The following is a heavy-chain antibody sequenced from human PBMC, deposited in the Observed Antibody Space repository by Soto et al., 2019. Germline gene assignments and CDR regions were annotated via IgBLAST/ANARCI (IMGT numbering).Heavy chain of an antibody. CDR2: INADNGNT. J-gene: IGHJ4*02. Sequence: ASVKVSCKASGYTCTSYAMHWVRQAPGQRLEWMGWINADNGNTKYSQKFQGRVTITRDTSASTAYIELSSLRSEDTAVYYCASGLEYCSSTSCYGVPTDYWGQGTLVTVSS. CDR3: ASGLEYCSSTSCYGVPTDY. CDR1: GYTCTSYA. D-gene: IGHD2-2*01. V-gene: IGHV1-3*01.